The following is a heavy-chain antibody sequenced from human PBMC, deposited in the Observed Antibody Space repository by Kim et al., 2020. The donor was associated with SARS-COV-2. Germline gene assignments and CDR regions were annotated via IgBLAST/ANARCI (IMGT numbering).Heavy chain of an antibody. V-gene: IGHV4-59*12. CDR3: ARGPIPSGHSDY. D-gene: IGHD3-22*01. J-gene: IGHJ4*02. Sequence: NSNPSLKNRFTLSLDTTNNQFSLKLTSVTAADTAMYYCARGPIPSGHSDYWGQGTLVAVSS.